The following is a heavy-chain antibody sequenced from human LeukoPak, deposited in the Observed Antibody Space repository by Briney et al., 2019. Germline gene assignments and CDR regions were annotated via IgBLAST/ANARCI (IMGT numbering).Heavy chain of an antibody. CDR2: IIPIFGTA. J-gene: IGHJ4*02. Sequence: SVKVSCKASGGTFSSYAISWVRQAPGQGLEWMGGIIPIFGTANYAQKFQGRVTITTDESTSTAYMELSSLRSEDTAAYYCARDIYDSSGYYSGYDYWGQGTLVTVSS. V-gene: IGHV1-69*05. D-gene: IGHD3-22*01. CDR1: GGTFSSYA. CDR3: ARDIYDSSGYYSGYDY.